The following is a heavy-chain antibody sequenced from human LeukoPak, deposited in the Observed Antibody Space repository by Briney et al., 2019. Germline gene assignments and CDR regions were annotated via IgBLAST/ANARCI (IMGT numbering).Heavy chain of an antibody. CDR2: ISGDGGST. CDR3: AKGPPTYDFWSGYFESPIDY. J-gene: IGHJ4*02. CDR1: GSTFDDYA. Sequence: QSGGSLRLSCAASGSTFDDYAMHWVRQAPGKGLEWVSLISGDGGSTYYADSVKGRFTISRDNSKNSLYLQMNSLRTEDTALYYCAKGPPTYDFWSGYFESPIDYWGQGTLVTVSS. D-gene: IGHD3-3*01. V-gene: IGHV3-43*02.